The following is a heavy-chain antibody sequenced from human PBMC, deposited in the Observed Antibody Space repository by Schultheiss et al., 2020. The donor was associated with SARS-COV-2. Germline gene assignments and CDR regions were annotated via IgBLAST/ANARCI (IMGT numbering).Heavy chain of an antibody. J-gene: IGHJ4*02. V-gene: IGHV4-4*02. Sequence: SETLSLTCAVSGGSISSSNWWSWVRQPPGKGLEWIGEIYHSGSTNYNPSLKSRVTISVDKSKNQFSLKLSSVTAADTAVYYCARAPYYYDSSGSTYFDYWGQGTLVTVSS. CDR2: IYHSGST. D-gene: IGHD3-22*01. CDR1: GGSISSSNW. CDR3: ARAPYYYDSSGSTYFDY.